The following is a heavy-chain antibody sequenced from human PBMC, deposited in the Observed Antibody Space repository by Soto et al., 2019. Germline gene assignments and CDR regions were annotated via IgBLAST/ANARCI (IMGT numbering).Heavy chain of an antibody. CDR2: IYYSGST. Sequence: SETLSLTCTVSGGSISSSSYYWGWIRQPPGKGLEWIGSIYYSGSTYYNPSLKSRVTISVDTSKNQFSLKLSPVTAADTAVYYCASLYYDFWSGYQPLYFDYWGQGTLVTVSS. J-gene: IGHJ4*02. V-gene: IGHV4-39*01. CDR1: GGSISSSSYY. D-gene: IGHD3-3*01. CDR3: ASLYYDFWSGYQPLYFDY.